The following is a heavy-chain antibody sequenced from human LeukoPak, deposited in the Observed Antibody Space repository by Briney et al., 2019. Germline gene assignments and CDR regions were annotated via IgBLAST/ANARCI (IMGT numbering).Heavy chain of an antibody. J-gene: IGHJ5*02. Sequence: PSETLSLTCTVSGDSISDYYWSWIRQPPGKGLEWIGYIHHSGSTNYNPSLKSRVTMSVDTSKNQFSLKLRSGTAADTAVYYCAREYYGSGSYYDGRSWFDPWGQGTLVTVSS. CDR3: AREYYGSGSYYDGRSWFDP. V-gene: IGHV4-59*01. D-gene: IGHD3-10*01. CDR1: GDSISDYY. CDR2: IHHSGST.